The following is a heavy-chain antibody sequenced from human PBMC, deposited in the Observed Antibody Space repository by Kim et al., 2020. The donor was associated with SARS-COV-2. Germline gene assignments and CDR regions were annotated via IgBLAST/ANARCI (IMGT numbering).Heavy chain of an antibody. J-gene: IGHJ6*01. V-gene: IGHV2-70*11. CDR3: ARSLYDILTGTPYDMDV. Sequence: SGPTLVNPTQTLTLTCTFSGFSLSTSGMCVSWIRQPPGKALEWLARIDWDDDKYYSTSLKTRLTISKDTSKNQVVLTMTNMDPVDTATYYCARSLYDILTGTPYDMDVGGQGTAVTVSS. CDR1: GFSLSTSGMC. CDR2: IDWDDDK. D-gene: IGHD3-9*01.